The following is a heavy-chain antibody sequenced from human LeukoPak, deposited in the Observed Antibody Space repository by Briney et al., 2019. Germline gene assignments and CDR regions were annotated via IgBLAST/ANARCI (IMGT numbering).Heavy chain of an antibody. Sequence: PGGTLRLSCAASGFTFSSYGMSWVRQAPGKRLEWVSAISGGAISTYYADSVKGRFTISRDSSKNTLYLQMNSLRVEDTAVYYCANDGRGSFTLDFWGQGTLVTVSS. CDR1: GFTFSSYG. CDR2: ISGGAIST. D-gene: IGHD1-26*01. CDR3: ANDGRGSFTLDF. V-gene: IGHV3-23*01. J-gene: IGHJ4*02.